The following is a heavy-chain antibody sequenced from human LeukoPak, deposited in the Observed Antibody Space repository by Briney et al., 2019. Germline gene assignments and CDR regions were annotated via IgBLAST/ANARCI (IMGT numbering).Heavy chain of an antibody. Sequence: GGSLTLSCAASGFTFSDYSMNWVRQAPGKGLEWVSSISSSSSYIYYEDSEKGRLNLYRDNAKNSLSPKMNSQRAEDTAVYYCASRSRYFDWLTDWGQGTLVTVSS. D-gene: IGHD3-9*01. J-gene: IGHJ4*02. CDR1: GFTFSDYS. V-gene: IGHV3-21*01. CDR2: ISSSSSYI. CDR3: ASRSRYFDWLTD.